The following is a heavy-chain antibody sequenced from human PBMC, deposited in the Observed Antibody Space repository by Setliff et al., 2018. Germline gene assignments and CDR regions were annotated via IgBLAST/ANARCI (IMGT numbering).Heavy chain of an antibody. Sequence: KASETLSLTCTVSGGSISSYYWSWIRQPAGKGLEWIGRIYTSGSTNYNPSLKSRVTMSVDTSKNQFSLKLSSVTAADTAVYYCARENSYGPYYYYYYMDVWGKGTTVTVSS. D-gene: IGHD5-18*01. CDR1: GGSISSYY. CDR3: ARENSYGPYYYYYYMDV. V-gene: IGHV4-4*07. CDR2: IYTSGST. J-gene: IGHJ6*03.